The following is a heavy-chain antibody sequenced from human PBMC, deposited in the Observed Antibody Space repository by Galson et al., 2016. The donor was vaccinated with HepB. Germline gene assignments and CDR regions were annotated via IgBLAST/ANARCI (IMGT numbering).Heavy chain of an antibody. CDR2: INTYNGHT. J-gene: IGHJ5*02. V-gene: IGHV1-18*01. Sequence: SVKVSCKASGYSFTRFGISWVRQAPGQGLEWVGWINTYNGHTNYAQRLQGRVTMTTDTSTSTVYMEVRSLRPDDTAVYYCARETSAGWTAWGQGTLVTVSS. CDR1: GYSFTRFG. D-gene: IGHD3/OR15-3a*01. CDR3: ARETSAGWTA.